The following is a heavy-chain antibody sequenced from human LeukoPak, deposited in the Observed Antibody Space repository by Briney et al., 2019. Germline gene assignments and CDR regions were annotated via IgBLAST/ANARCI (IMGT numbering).Heavy chain of an antibody. Sequence: PSETLSLTCAVYGGSFSGYYWSWICQPPGKGLEWIGEINHSGSTNYNPSLKSRVTISVDTSKNQFSLKLRSVTAADTAVYYCAPSIPLGIAARPYYYYYGMDVWGQGTTVTASS. V-gene: IGHV4-34*01. CDR2: INHSGST. CDR3: APSIPLGIAARPYYYYYGMDV. CDR1: GGSFSGYY. D-gene: IGHD6-6*01. J-gene: IGHJ6*02.